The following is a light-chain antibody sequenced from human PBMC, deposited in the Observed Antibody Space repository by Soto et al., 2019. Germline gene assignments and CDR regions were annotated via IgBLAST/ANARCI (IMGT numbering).Light chain of an antibody. J-gene: IGKJ4*01. V-gene: IGKV1-9*01. CDR2: AAS. Sequence: DIQLTQSPSFLSASVGDRVTITCRASQGISSYLAWYQQKPGKAPKLLIYAASTLQSGVPSRFSGSESGTKFTLTTSGLQPEDVATYYCQQLSSYPFTFRGGTKVDIK. CDR1: QGISSY. CDR3: QQLSSYPFT.